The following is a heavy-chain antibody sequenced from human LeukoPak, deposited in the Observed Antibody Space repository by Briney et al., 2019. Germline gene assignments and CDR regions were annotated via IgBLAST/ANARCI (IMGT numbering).Heavy chain of an antibody. CDR2: INRNGDNT. J-gene: IGHJ4*02. D-gene: IGHD2-8*01. CDR1: GFTFDDYG. CDR3: ARGFRNGPFDC. Sequence: PGGSLRLSCEVSGFTFDDYGMSWVRQVPGKGLEWVSGINRNGDNTDYADSVKGRFTISRDNAKNSHFLQMNSLRVEDTAFYYCARGFRNGPFDCWGQGTLVTVSS. V-gene: IGHV3-20*04.